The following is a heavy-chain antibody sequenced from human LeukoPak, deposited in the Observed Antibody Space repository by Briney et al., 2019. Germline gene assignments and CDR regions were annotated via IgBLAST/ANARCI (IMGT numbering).Heavy chain of an antibody. Sequence: SQTLSLTCTVSGGSISSGSYYWSWIRQPAGKGLEWIGRIYTSGSTNYNPSLKSRVTISVDTSKNQFSLKLSSVTAADTAVYYCARASYYWFDPWGQGTLVTVSS. D-gene: IGHD2-8*01. CDR3: ARASYYWFDP. J-gene: IGHJ5*02. CDR2: IYTSGST. V-gene: IGHV4-61*02. CDR1: GGSISSGSYY.